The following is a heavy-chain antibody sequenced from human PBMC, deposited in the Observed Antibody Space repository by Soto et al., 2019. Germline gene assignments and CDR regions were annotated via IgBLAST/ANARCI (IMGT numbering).Heavy chain of an antibody. Sequence: GGSLRLSCAASGFTVSSNYMSWVRQAPGKGLEWVSVIYSGGSTYYADSVKGRFTISRDNSKNTLYLQMNSLRAEDTAVYYCARDQQWLGWFDPWGQGTLVTVSS. J-gene: IGHJ5*02. CDR1: GFTVSSNY. V-gene: IGHV3-53*01. D-gene: IGHD6-19*01. CDR3: ARDQQWLGWFDP. CDR2: IYSGGST.